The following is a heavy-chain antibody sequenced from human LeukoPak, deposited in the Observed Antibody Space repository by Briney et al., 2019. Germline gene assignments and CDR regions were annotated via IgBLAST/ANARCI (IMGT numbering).Heavy chain of an antibody. J-gene: IGHJ4*02. D-gene: IGHD6-13*01. CDR1: GYTFTSYH. Sequence: ASVKVSCKASGYTFTSYHMHWLRQAPGQGLEIMGIINPSGGSTTYAQKFQGRVTMTRDTSTSTVYMELSSLRSEDTAVYYCAKLAAAGTAHYYFDYWGQGTLVTVSS. CDR2: INPSGGST. CDR3: AKLAAAGTAHYYFDY. V-gene: IGHV1-46*01.